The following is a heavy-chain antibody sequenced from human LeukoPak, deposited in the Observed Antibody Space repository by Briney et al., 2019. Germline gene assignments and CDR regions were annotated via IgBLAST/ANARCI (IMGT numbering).Heavy chain of an antibody. D-gene: IGHD1-26*01. J-gene: IGHJ6*02. CDR3: ARGSSGSYYYYYGMDV. CDR1: GFTFSSYR. Sequence: GGSLRLSCAASGFTFSSYRMSWVRQAPGKGLEWVANIKQDGSEKYYVDSVKGRFTISRDNAKNSLYLQMNSLRAEDTAVYYCARGSSGSYYYYYGMDVWGQGTTVTVSS. CDR2: IKQDGSEK. V-gene: IGHV3-7*01.